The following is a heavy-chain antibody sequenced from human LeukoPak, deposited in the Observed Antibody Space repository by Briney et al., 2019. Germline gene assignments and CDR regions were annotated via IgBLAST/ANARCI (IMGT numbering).Heavy chain of an antibody. CDR1: GGSFSGYY. CDR2: INHSGST. V-gene: IGHV4-34*01. J-gene: IGHJ5*02. D-gene: IGHD4-17*01. CDR3: ARGGRDGDYIGWFDH. Sequence: SETLSLTCAVYGGSFSGYYWSWIRQPPGKGLEWIGEINHSGSTNYNPSLKSRVTISVDTSKNQFSLKLSSVTAADTAVYYCARGGRDGDYIGWFDHWGQGTLVTVSS.